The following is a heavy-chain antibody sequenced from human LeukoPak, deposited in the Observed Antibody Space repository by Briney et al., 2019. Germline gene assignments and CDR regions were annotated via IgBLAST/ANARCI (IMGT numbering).Heavy chain of an antibody. CDR3: ARGTYGGNSGDTFDI. CDR1: GYTFTSYY. D-gene: IGHD4-23*01. CDR2: INTDTGNP. Sequence: ASVKVPCKASGYTFTSYYIHWVRQAPGQGLEWMGWINTDTGNPTYAQGFTGRFVFSLDTSVSTAYLQISSLKAEDTAVYYCARGTYGGNSGDTFDIWGQGAMVTVSS. J-gene: IGHJ3*02. V-gene: IGHV7-4-1*02.